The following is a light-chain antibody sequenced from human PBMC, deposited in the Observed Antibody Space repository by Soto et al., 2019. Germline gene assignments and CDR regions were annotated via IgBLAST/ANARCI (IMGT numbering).Light chain of an antibody. V-gene: IGKV3D-15*01. CDR3: QQYHNWPPLT. CDR2: GAS. CDR1: QSININ. Sequence: EIVMTQSPATLSVSPGERVTLSCRASQSININLAWYQQRPGQAPRVLIYGASSRASGIPDRFSGSVSGTDFTLTISRLEHDDFAVYYCQQYHNWPPLTFGGGTMVELK. J-gene: IGKJ4*01.